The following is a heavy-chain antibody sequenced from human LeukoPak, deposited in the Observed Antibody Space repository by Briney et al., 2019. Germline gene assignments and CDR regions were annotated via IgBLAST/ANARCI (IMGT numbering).Heavy chain of an antibody. D-gene: IGHD2-21*02. CDR1: GFTFRSFW. V-gene: IGHV3-74*01. CDR2: MNGDGSSS. J-gene: IGHJ3*02. CDR3: ARTATDAFDI. Sequence: PGGSLRLSCAASGFTFRSFWMHWVRQDQGNGLVWVSFMNGDGSSSNYADSVKGRFTISRDNAKNTLSLQMDSLRAEDTAVYYCARTATDAFDIWGQGTMVTVSS.